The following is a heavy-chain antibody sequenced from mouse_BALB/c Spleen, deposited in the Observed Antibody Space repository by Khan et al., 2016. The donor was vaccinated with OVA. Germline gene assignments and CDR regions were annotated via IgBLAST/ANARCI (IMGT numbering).Heavy chain of an antibody. Sequence: VQLQQSGAELAKPGASVKMSCKASGYTFTSYWMHWIKQRPGQGLEWIGYINPTSGYTDYNQKFKDKATLTADKSSSTADMQLSNRTSDDSAVYYCARDRIDYWGQGTALTVSS. V-gene: IGHV1-7*01. CDR2: INPTSGYT. CDR3: ARDRIDY. CDR1: GYTFTSYW. J-gene: IGHJ2*01.